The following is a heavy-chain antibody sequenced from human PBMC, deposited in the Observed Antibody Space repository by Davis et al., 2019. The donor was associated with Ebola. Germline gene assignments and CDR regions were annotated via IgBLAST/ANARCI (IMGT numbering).Heavy chain of an antibody. CDR1: GGSISSYY. D-gene: IGHD6-6*01. CDR3: AREEKELVLSSGWFDP. V-gene: IGHV4-59*12. CDR2: IYYSGST. J-gene: IGHJ5*02. Sequence: SETLSLTCTVSGGSISSYYWSWIRQPPGKGLEWIGYIYYSGSTNYNPSLKSRVTISVDTSKNQFSLKLSSVTAADTAVYYCAREEKELVLSSGWFDPWGQGTLVTVSS.